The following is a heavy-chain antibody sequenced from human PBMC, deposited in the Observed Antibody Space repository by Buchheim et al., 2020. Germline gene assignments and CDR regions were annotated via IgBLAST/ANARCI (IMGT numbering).Heavy chain of an antibody. V-gene: IGHV3-15*07. J-gene: IGHJ4*02. D-gene: IGHD2-15*01. Sequence: EVQLVESGGGLVKPGGSLRLSCAASGFFFDNAWMNWVRQAPGKGLEWVGRIKSKANGETLAYAAPVKGAFTISRADSKTTLYLQRSSLKAEDTAVYYCATSGCSGGTCLNYWGQGTL. CDR2: IKSKANGETL. CDR1: GFFFDNAW. CDR3: ATSGCSGGTCLNY.